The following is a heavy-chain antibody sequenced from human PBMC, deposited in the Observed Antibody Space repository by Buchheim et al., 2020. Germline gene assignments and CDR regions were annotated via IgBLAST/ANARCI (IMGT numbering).Heavy chain of an antibody. Sequence: QLQLQESGPGLVKPSETLSLTCTVSGGSISNSAYFWGWIRQPPGKGPEWIATIRYSGTTYFNPSLQNRVTISVVTSKNQFSLTLRSVTAADTALYYCARENRDGYRNGVDVWGQGTT. CDR1: GGSISNSAYF. D-gene: IGHD5-24*01. CDR3: ARENRDGYRNGVDV. CDR2: IRYSGTT. V-gene: IGHV4-39*07. J-gene: IGHJ6*02.